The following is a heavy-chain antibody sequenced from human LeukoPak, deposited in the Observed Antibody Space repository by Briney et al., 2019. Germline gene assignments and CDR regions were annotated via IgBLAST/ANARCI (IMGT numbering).Heavy chain of an antibody. CDR2: IYYSGST. D-gene: IGHD5-24*01. V-gene: IGHV4-59*08. Sequence: PSETLSLTCTVSGGSISSYYWSWIRHPPGKGLEWIGYIYYSGSTNYNPSLKSRVTISVDTSKNQFSLKLSSVTAADTAVYYCAREMAAVVDYWGQGTLVTVSS. J-gene: IGHJ4*02. CDR3: AREMAAVVDY. CDR1: GGSISSYY.